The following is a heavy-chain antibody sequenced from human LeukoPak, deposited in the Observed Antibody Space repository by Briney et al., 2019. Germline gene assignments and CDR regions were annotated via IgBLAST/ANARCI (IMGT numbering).Heavy chain of an antibody. CDR3: ARDSSLRLWFRS. CDR1: GFTFSSYG. CDR2: IWYDGSNK. D-gene: IGHD3-10*01. J-gene: IGHJ4*02. V-gene: IGHV3-33*01. Sequence: GESLRLSCAASGFTFSSYGMHWVRQAPGKWLEWVAVIWYDGSNKYYADSVKGRFTISRDNSKNTLYLQMNSLRAEDTAVYYCARDSSLRLWFRSWGQGTLVTVSS.